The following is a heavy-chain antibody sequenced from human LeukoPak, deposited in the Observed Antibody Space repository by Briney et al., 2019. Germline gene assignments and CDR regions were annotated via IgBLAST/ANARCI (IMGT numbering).Heavy chain of an antibody. Sequence: GSLRLSCAASGFSLSGYWMSWVRQAPGQGLGWVANIGKDGSWIHYADSVKGRFTISRDNAKNSLYLQMNSLRADDTAIYYCARDLDFYATDYWGQGTLVTVSS. V-gene: IGHV3-7*01. CDR1: GFSLSGYW. CDR3: ARDLDFYATDY. CDR2: IGKDGSWI. J-gene: IGHJ4*02. D-gene: IGHD2/OR15-2a*01.